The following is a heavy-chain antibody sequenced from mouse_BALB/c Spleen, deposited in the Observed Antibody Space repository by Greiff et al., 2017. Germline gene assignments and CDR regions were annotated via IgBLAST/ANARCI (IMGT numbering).Heavy chain of an antibody. V-gene: IGHV5-6-2*01. CDR2: INSNGGST. CDR3: ARSSTMITSAWFAY. D-gene: IGHD2-4*01. CDR1: GFTFSSYY. J-gene: IGHJ3*01. Sequence: EVQLVESGGGLVKLGGSLKLSCAASGFTFSSYYMSWVRQTPEKRLELVAAINSNGGSTYYPDTVKGRFTISRDNAKNTLYLQMSSLKSEDTALYYCARSSTMITSAWFAYWGQGTLVTVSA.